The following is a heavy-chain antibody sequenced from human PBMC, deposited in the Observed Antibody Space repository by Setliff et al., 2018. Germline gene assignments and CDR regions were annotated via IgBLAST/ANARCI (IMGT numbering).Heavy chain of an antibody. V-gene: IGHV3-30*01. CDR1: GFTFRDYA. D-gene: IGHD1-1*01. Sequence: GGSLRLSCAASGFTFRDYALYWVRQAPDKGLEWVARISSNVDDTPYADSVKGRFTISRDNSINTLYLQMNSLRTEDTAVYYCARGRKYRAVYFFDYWGQGALVTVSS. CDR2: ISSNVDDT. CDR3: ARGRKYRAVYFFDY. J-gene: IGHJ4*02.